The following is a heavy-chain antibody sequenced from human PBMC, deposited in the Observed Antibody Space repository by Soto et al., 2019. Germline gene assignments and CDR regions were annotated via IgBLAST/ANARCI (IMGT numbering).Heavy chain of an antibody. CDR3: ARHKLHYYYYSYMDV. CDR1: GGYIGSYY. V-gene: IGHV4-59*08. CDR2: TYYSGST. D-gene: IGHD1-26*01. Sequence: LETLSLTCTVSGGYIGSYYWSWIRQPPGKGLEWIGYTYYSGSTNYNPSLKSRVTISVDTSKNQFSLKLSSVTAADTAVYYCARHKLHYYYYSYMDVWGKGTTVTVS. J-gene: IGHJ6*03.